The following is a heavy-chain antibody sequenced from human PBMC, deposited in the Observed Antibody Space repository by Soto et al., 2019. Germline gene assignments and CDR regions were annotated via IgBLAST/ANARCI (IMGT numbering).Heavy chain of an antibody. CDR2: IYYSGST. CDR3: ARGGGYDYEWFDP. V-gene: IGHV4-61*01. D-gene: IGHD5-12*01. CDR1: GGSVSSGSYY. Sequence: KASETLSLTCTVSGGSVSSGSYYWSWIRQPPGKGLEWIGYIYYSGSTNYNPSLKSRVTISVDTSKNQFSLKLSSVTAADTAVYYCARGGGYDYEWFDPWGQGTLVTVSS. J-gene: IGHJ5*02.